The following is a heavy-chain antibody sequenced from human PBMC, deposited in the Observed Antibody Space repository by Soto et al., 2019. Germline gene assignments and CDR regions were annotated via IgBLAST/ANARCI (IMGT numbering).Heavy chain of an antibody. J-gene: IGHJ4*02. CDR1: GYTVTSYA. V-gene: IGHV1-18*01. D-gene: IGHD3-10*01. CDR3: ARDVNSGTFDY. CDR2: ISAYNGNT. Sequence: QVQLVQSGAEVKKPGASVKVSCKASGYTVTSYAISWVRQAPGQGLEWMGWISAYNGNTKYAQKVQGRVTMTTDTSTSTAYMDLRSLRSADTAVYYCARDVNSGTFDYWGQGTLVTVSS.